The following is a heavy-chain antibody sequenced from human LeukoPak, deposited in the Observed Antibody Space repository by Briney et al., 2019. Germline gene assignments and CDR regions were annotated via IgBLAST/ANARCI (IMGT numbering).Heavy chain of an antibody. CDR3: ARPFATVTTVAAFDI. D-gene: IGHD4-17*01. CDR1: GFTFDDYA. J-gene: IGHJ3*02. Sequence: GRSLRLSCAASGFTFDDYAMHWVRQAPGKGLEWVSGISWNSAIIGYADSVKGRFTISRDNSKNTLYLQMNSLRAEDTAVYYCARPFATVTTVAAFDIWGQGTMVTVSS. CDR2: ISWNSAII. V-gene: IGHV3-9*01.